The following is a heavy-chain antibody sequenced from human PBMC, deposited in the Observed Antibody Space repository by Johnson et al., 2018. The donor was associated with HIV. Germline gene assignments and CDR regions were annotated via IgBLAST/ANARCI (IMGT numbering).Heavy chain of an antibody. D-gene: IGHD1-26*01. J-gene: IGHJ3*02. CDR2: MWHDGTNT. CDR3: ASDDTWGDAFDI. Sequence: QVQLVESGGGLVQPGGSLRLSCAASGFTFSTYGMHWVRQAPGKGLEWVAVMWHDGTNTYSADSVKGRFTISTDTSKNTLYLQMNSLRAEGTAVYYCASDDTWGDAFDIWGQGTMVTVSS. V-gene: IGHV3-33*01. CDR1: GFTFSTYG.